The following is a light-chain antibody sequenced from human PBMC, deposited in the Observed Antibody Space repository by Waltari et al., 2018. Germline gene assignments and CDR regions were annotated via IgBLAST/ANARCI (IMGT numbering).Light chain of an antibody. Sequence: DIQMTQPPSSLSASVGDRVSITCRASQSISTHLNWYQQKPGKAPKLLIYAASNLQSGVPSRFSGRGSETDFTLTISSLQPEDFAVYYCQQSYNTPRTFGPGTKVDIK. CDR3: QQSYNTPRT. CDR1: QSISTH. V-gene: IGKV1-39*01. CDR2: AAS. J-gene: IGKJ3*01.